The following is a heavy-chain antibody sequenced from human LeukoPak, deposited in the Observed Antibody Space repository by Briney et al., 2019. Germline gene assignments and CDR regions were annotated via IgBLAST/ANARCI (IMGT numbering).Heavy chain of an antibody. CDR2: IYHSGST. V-gene: IGHV4-38-2*02. CDR1: GYSISSGYY. D-gene: IGHD3-10*01. Sequence: SETLSLTCTVSGYSISSGYYWGWIRQPPGKGLEWIGSIYHSGSTYYNPSLKSRVTISVDTSKNQFSLKLSSVTAADTAVYYCAKARTHGSGTGYFDYWGQGTLVIVSS. CDR3: AKARTHGSGTGYFDY. J-gene: IGHJ4*02.